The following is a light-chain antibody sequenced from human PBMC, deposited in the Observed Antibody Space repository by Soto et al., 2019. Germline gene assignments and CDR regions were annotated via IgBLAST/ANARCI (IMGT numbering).Light chain of an antibody. CDR2: GAF. Sequence: EIVMTRSPATLSVSRGETATLSCRASQSVSYNLAGYQQKPGQGPRLLIYGAFTRATRIPARFSGSGSGTEFTLTISSLQSEDFADYYCQQDKNWPPLTFGGGTKVEIK. CDR1: QSVSYN. CDR3: QQDKNWPPLT. J-gene: IGKJ4*01. V-gene: IGKV3-15*01.